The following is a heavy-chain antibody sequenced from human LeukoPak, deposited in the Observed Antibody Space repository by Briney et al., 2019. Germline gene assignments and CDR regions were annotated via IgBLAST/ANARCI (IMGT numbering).Heavy chain of an antibody. J-gene: IGHJ4*02. CDR2: ISSSSSYI. Sequence: KSGGSLRLSCAASGITFSSYSMNWVRQAPGKGLEWVSSISSSSSYIYYADSVKGRFTISRDNAKNSLYLQMNSLRAEDTAVYYCARTVFGGNCYSTSCYAGGYFDYWGQGILVTVSS. V-gene: IGHV3-21*06. CDR3: ARTVFGGNCYSTSCYAGGYFDY. CDR1: GITFSSYS. D-gene: IGHD2-2*01.